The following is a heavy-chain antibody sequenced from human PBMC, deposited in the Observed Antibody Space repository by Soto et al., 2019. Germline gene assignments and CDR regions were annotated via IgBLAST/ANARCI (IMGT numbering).Heavy chain of an antibody. Sequence: ASVKVSCKASGYTFTSYYMHWVRQAPGQGLEWMGIINPSGGSTSYAQKFQGRVTMTRDTSTSTVYMELSSLRSEDTAVYYCARDTGYDILTGYYTPLFDYGGQGTLVTVS. CDR3: ARDTGYDILTGYYTPLFDY. CDR1: GYTFTSYY. CDR2: INPSGGST. D-gene: IGHD3-9*01. V-gene: IGHV1-46*01. J-gene: IGHJ4*02.